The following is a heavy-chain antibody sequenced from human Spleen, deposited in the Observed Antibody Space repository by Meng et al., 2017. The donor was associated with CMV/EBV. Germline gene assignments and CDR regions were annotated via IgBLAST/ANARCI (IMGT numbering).Heavy chain of an antibody. Sequence: ASVKVSCKASGYTFTGYYMHWVRQAPGQGLEWMGWINPNSGGTNYAQKFQGRVTMTRDTSISTAYMELSRLRSDDTAVYYCATASGSYSSDAFDIWGQGTMVTVS. CDR1: GYTFTGYY. D-gene: IGHD1-26*01. CDR2: INPNSGGT. J-gene: IGHJ3*02. V-gene: IGHV1-2*02. CDR3: ATASGSYSSDAFDI.